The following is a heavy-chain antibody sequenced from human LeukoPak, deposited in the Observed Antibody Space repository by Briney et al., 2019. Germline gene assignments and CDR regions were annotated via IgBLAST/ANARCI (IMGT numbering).Heavy chain of an antibody. Sequence: PGRSLRLSSAASGFTFSDCHIHWVRQAPGKGLDWVALIWYDEDAKFYADSVKGRFTISRDNSKDTLYLQMNSLGVEDTAVYYCARERGGDAFDIWGQGTMVTVSS. J-gene: IGHJ3*02. CDR2: IWYDEDAK. CDR3: ARERGGDAFDI. V-gene: IGHV3-33*01. D-gene: IGHD2-15*01. CDR1: GFTFSDCH.